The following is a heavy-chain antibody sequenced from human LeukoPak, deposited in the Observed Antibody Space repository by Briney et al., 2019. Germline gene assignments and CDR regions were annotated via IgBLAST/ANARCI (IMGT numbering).Heavy chain of an antibody. D-gene: IGHD1-26*01. CDR3: ARAPYSGSYFFDY. V-gene: IGHV4-59*01. J-gene: IGHJ4*02. Sequence: PSETLSLTCTVSGGSISGYYWCWTRQPPGKGLEWIGYIYYSGSINYNPSLKSRVTISVDTSKNQFSLKLSSVTAADTAVYYCARAPYSGSYFFDYWGQGTLVTVSS. CDR2: IYYSGSI. CDR1: GGSISGYY.